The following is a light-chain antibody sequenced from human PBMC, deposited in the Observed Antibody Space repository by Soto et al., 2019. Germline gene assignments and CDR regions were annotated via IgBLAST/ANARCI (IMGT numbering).Light chain of an antibody. V-gene: IGKV1-5*01. CDR1: QSISSW. CDR3: QQYNNFPLT. Sequence: DIQMTQSPSTLSASVGDRVTITCRASQSISSWLAWYQQKPGKAPKLLIHEASRLESGVPSRFSGSESGTEFTLTISGLHAEDFATYYCQQYNNFPLTFGGGTKVDTK. CDR2: EAS. J-gene: IGKJ4*01.